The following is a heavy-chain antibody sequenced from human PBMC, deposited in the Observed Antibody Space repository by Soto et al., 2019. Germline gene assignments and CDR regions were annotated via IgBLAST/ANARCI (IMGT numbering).Heavy chain of an antibody. CDR2: INQDGREK. V-gene: IGHV3-7*01. CDR1: GFIFRDYW. Sequence: EVQLVESGGGLVQPGGSLRLSCAASGFIFRDYWMTWVRQVPGKGLEWVANINQDGREKCYMDSVKGRFTISRDNAKNSLDRQMNSLRADDTAVYYCARDPWDYWGQGTLVTVSS. CDR3: ARDPWDY. J-gene: IGHJ4*02.